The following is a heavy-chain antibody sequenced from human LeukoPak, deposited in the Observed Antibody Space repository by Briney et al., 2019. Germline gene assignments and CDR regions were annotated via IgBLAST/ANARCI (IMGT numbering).Heavy chain of an antibody. D-gene: IGHD4-23*01. CDR2: ISGSGGST. J-gene: IGHJ4*02. V-gene: IGHV3-23*01. Sequence: GGSLRLSCAASGFTFSSYAMSWVRQAPGKGLEWVSAISGSGGSTYYADSVKGRFTISRDNSKNTLYLQMDSLRAEDTAIYYCAKDDPYGGNSAGDHYWGQGTLVTVSS. CDR3: AKDDPYGGNSAGDHY. CDR1: GFTFSSYA.